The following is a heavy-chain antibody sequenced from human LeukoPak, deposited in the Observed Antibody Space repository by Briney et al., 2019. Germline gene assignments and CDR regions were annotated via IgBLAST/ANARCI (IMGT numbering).Heavy chain of an antibody. D-gene: IGHD5-18*01. CDR3: ARPDEDRGYSYGYNY. V-gene: IGHV1-69*13. Sequence: VASVKVSCKASGGTFSSYAISWVRQAPGQRLEWMGGIIPIFGTANYAQKFQGRVTITADESTSTAYMELSSLRSEDTAVYYCARPDEDRGYSYGYNYWGQGTLVTVSS. J-gene: IGHJ4*02. CDR1: GGTFSSYA. CDR2: IIPIFGTA.